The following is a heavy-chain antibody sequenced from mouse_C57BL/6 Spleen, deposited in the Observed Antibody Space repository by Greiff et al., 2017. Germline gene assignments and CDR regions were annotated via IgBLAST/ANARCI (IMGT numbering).Heavy chain of an antibody. J-gene: IGHJ2*01. CDR2: IYPRSGNT. V-gene: IGHV1-81*01. CDR1: GYTFTSYG. CDR3: ARWDGNYLDY. D-gene: IGHD2-1*01. Sequence: VQGVESGAELARPGASVKLSCKASGYTFTSYGISWVKQRTGQGLEWIGEIYPRSGNTYYNEKFKGKATLTADKSSSTAYMELRSLTSEDSAVYFCARWDGNYLDYWGQGTTLTVSS.